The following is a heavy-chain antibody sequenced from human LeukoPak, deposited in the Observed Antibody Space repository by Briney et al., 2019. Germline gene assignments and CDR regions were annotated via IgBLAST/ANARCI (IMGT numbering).Heavy chain of an antibody. D-gene: IGHD3-22*01. CDR3: ARDSTMIVVVGQNWFDP. V-gene: IGHV3-7*01. CDR1: GFTFSSYW. Sequence: GGSLRLSCAASGFTFSSYWMNWARQAPGKGLEWVASINHNGNVNYYVDSVKGRFTISRDNAKNSLYLQMNSLRDEDTAVYYCARDSTMIVVVGQNWFDPWGQGTLVTVSS. J-gene: IGHJ5*02. CDR2: INHNGNVN.